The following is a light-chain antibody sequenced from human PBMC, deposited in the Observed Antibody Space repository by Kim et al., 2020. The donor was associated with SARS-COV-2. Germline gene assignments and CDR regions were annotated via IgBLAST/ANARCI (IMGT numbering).Light chain of an antibody. CDR2: RDD. CDR1: TSNIGRNY. J-gene: IGLJ2*01. CDR3: ASWDGGLDTRI. V-gene: IGLV1-47*01. Sequence: GQRVTISCSGTTSNIGRNYFYWYQQLPGMAPKLRICRDDQRPSGVPDRFAASKSGTSASLAISGLRSEDEADYYCASWDGGLDTRIFGGGTQLTVL.